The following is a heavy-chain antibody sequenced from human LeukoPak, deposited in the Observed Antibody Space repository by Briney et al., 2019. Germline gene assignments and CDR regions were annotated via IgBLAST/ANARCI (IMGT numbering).Heavy chain of an antibody. J-gene: IGHJ3*02. CDR1: GYTFTSSA. CDR3: AADPRWSADAFDI. V-gene: IGHV1-58*02. D-gene: IGHD4-23*01. Sequence: ASVKVSCKASGYTFTSSAMQWVRQARGQRLEWIGWIVVGSGNTNYAQKFQERVTITRDMSTSTAYMELSSLRSEDTAVYYCAADPRWSADAFDIWGQGTMVTVSS. CDR2: IVVGSGNT.